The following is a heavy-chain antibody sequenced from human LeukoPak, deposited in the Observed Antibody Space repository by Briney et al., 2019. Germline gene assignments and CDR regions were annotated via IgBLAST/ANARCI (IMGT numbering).Heavy chain of an antibody. J-gene: IGHJ4*02. Sequence: PGGSLRLSCAASGFTFSSYSMNWVRQAPGKGLEWVSSITSTSSYIYYADSVKGRFTISRDNAKNSLYLQMNSLRADDTAVYYCARGSRSPDYWGQGTLVTVSS. CDR3: ARGSRSPDY. CDR2: ITSTSSYI. D-gene: IGHD6-6*01. CDR1: GFTFSSYS. V-gene: IGHV3-21*01.